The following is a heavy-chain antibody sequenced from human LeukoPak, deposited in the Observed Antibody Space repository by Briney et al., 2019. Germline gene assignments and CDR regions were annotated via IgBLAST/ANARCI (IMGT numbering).Heavy chain of an antibody. CDR2: ILHDGSNK. Sequence: GRSLRLSCAASGFTFSSYAMHWVRQAPGKGLEWVAVILHDGSNKQYADSVKGRFTISRDNSKNTLYLQINSLRAEDTAVYYCATLSGDSHGYDYWGLGTLVTVSS. V-gene: IGHV3-30*03. J-gene: IGHJ4*02. CDR3: ATLSGDSHGYDY. CDR1: GFTFSSYA. D-gene: IGHD5-18*01.